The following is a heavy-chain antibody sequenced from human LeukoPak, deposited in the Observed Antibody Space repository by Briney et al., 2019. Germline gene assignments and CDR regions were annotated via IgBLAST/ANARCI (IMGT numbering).Heavy chain of an antibody. CDR3: ARPVATVTTPGFDY. CDR1: GFTLSSYT. J-gene: IGHJ4*02. V-gene: IGHV3-48*01. CDR2: ISSSGSTI. Sequence: GGSLRLSCAASGFTLSSYTMNWVRQAPGKGLEWVSYISSSGSTIYYADSVKGRFTISRDNAKNSLHLQMNSLRAEDTAVYYCARPVATVTTPGFDYWGQGTLVTVSS. D-gene: IGHD4-11*01.